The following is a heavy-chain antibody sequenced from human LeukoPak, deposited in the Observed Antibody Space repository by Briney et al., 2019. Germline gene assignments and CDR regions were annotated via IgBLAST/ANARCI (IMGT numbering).Heavy chain of an antibody. J-gene: IGHJ6*03. CDR2: TYYSGST. Sequence: SETLSLTCTVSGGSISTYYWSWIRQPPGKGLEWIGYTYYSGSTNYNPSLKSRVTISLDTSKNQFSLKLSSLSAADTAVYYCARVRTSCNPECDYYYMDVWGKGTTVTVSS. CDR1: GGSISTYY. CDR3: ARVRTSCNPECDYYYMDV. D-gene: IGHD2-2*01. V-gene: IGHV4-59*01.